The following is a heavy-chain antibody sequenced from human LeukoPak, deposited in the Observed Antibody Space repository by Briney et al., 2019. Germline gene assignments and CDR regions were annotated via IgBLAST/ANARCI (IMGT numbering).Heavy chain of an antibody. Sequence: GGSLRLSCVGSGFIFRSYAVTWVRQAPGKGLEWVSYISSSSSTIYYADSVKGRFTISRDNAKNSLYLQMNSLRAEDTAVYYCARHYGDYALRFDPWGQGTLVTVSS. V-gene: IGHV3-48*04. CDR2: ISSSSSTI. J-gene: IGHJ5*02. CDR3: ARHYGDYALRFDP. CDR1: GFIFRSYA. D-gene: IGHD4-17*01.